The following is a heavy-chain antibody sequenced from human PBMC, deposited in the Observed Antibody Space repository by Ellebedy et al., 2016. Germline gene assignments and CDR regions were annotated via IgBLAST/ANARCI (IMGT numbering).Heavy chain of an antibody. D-gene: IGHD6-19*01. CDR2: INPSGGST. Sequence: ASVKVSCKASGYTFTSYYMHWVRQAPGQGLEWMGIINPSGGSTSYAQKFQGRVTMTRDTSTSTVYMELSSLRSEDTAVYYCARVGLTEDFSGWYRENAFDIWGQGTMVTVSS. CDR3: ARVGLTEDFSGWYRENAFDI. J-gene: IGHJ3*02. V-gene: IGHV1-46*01. CDR1: GYTFTSYY.